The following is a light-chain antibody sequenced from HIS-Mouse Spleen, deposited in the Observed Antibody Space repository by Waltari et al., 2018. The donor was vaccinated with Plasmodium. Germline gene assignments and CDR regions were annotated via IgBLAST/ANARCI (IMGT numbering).Light chain of an antibody. V-gene: IGKV3-15*01. CDR2: GAS. CDR3: QQYNNWPAWT. CDR1: QSVSSN. Sequence: EIVMTQSTATLSVSPGERATLSCRASQSVSSNLAWYQQKPGQAPRHLIYGASTRSTGIPSRFIGSGCATAFTLTISSLQSEDFAVYYCQQYNNWPAWTFGQGTKVEIK. J-gene: IGKJ1*01.